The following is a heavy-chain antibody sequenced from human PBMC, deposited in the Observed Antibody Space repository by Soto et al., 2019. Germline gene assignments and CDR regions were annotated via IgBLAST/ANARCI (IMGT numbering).Heavy chain of an antibody. CDR3: AREGYSFRIREYWYGIDY. V-gene: IGHV1-46*01. CDR1: GYKFSNYF. Sequence: ASVKVSCKTSGYKFSNYFIHWVRQAPGQGLQWMGIINPISGGATHAQKYQDRDTLTRDTSTSAAYMELKSLRSDDTALYYCAREGYSFRIREYWYGIDYWGQGTLVTVSS. J-gene: IGHJ4*02. CDR2: INPISGGA. D-gene: IGHD5-18*01.